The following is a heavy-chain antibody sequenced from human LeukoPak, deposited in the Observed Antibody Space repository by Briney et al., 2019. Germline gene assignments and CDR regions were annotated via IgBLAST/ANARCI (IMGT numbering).Heavy chain of an antibody. Sequence: GGSLRLSCAASGFTFITYSMTWVRQAPGKGLEWVSSISSTGSYIHYADSVKGRFTISRDNAKSSLCLQMDSLRAGDTAVYYCAREDGSQLDYWGRGTLVTVSS. CDR3: AREDGSQLDY. CDR1: GFTFITYS. D-gene: IGHD1-26*01. V-gene: IGHV3-21*01. J-gene: IGHJ4*02. CDR2: ISSTGSYI.